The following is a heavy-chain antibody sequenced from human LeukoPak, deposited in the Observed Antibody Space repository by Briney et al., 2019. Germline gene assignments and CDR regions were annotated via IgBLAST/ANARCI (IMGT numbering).Heavy chain of an antibody. J-gene: IGHJ6*03. CDR3: AKAYCSSTSCYRYYYYYYMDV. Sequence: GGSLRLSWAASGFTFSSYAMSWVRQAPGRGLGWVSAIIGSGGSTYYADSVKGRFTISRDNSKNTLYLQMNSLRAEDTAVYYCAKAYCSSTSCYRYYYYYYMDVWGKGTTVTVSS. CDR1: GFTFSSYA. CDR2: IIGSGGST. D-gene: IGHD2-2*01. V-gene: IGHV3-23*01.